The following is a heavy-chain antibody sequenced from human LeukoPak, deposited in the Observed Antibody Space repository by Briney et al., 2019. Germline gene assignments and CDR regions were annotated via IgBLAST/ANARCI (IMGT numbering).Heavy chain of an antibody. V-gene: IGHV4-39*07. Sequence: SETLSLTCTVFGDSISDSKYFWGWIRQPPGKGLEWIGNFYSGGSTYYNPSLKSRVAISEDTSGKQFSLRLGSVTAADTAVYYCAGYATTRGVSYMDVWGKGTTVTVSS. CDR3: AGYATTRGVSYMDV. D-gene: IGHD1-7*01. CDR2: FYSGGST. CDR1: GDSISDSKYF. J-gene: IGHJ6*03.